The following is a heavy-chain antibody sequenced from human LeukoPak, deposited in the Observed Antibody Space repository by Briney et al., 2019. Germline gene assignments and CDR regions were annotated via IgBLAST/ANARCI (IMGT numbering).Heavy chain of an antibody. D-gene: IGHD1-26*01. CDR1: GYTFTSYG. CDR2: INPNSGGT. Sequence: ASVKVSRKASGYTFTSYGISWVRQAPGQGLEWMGWINPNSGGTNYAQKFQGRVTMPRDTSISTAYMELSRLRSDDTAVYYCARGGSYYLWSYYFEYWGLGTLVTVSS. CDR3: ARGGSYYLWSYYFEY. V-gene: IGHV1-2*02. J-gene: IGHJ4*02.